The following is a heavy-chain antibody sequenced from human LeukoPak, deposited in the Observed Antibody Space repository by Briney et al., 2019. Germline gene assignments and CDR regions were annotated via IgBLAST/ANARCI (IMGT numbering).Heavy chain of an antibody. V-gene: IGHV1-18*01. CDR1: GGTFSSYA. CDR3: ARDCSGGSCYLYFDY. CDR2: ISAYNGNT. J-gene: IGHJ4*02. Sequence: ASVKVSCKASGGTFSSYAISWVQQAPGQGLERMGWISAYNGNTNYAQKLQGRVTMTTDTSTSTAYMELRSLRSDDTAVYYCARDCSGGSCYLYFDYWGQGTLVTVSS. D-gene: IGHD2-15*01.